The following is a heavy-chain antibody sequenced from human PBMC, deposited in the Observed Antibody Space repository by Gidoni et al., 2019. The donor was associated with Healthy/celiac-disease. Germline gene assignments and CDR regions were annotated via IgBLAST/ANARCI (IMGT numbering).Heavy chain of an antibody. J-gene: IGHJ6*02. Sequence: VQLQQWGAGLLKPSETLSLTCAVYGGSFSGYYWSWIRQPPGKGLEWIGEINHSGSTNYNPSLKSRVTISVDTSKNQFSLKLSSVTAADTAVYYCARDRKRRDILTTQPLNYYYGMDVWGQGTTVTVSS. D-gene: IGHD3-9*01. CDR3: ARDRKRRDILTTQPLNYYYGMDV. V-gene: IGHV4-34*01. CDR2: INHSGST. CDR1: GGSFSGYY.